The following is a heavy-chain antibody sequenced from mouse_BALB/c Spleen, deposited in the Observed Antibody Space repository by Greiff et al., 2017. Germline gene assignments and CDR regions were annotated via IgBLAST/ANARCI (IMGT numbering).Heavy chain of an antibody. J-gene: IGHJ4*01. CDR2: ISSGSSTI. CDR3: ARGLLQAMDY. CDR1: GFTFSRFG. Sequence: EVMLVESGGGLVQPGGSRKLSCAASGFTFSRFGMHWVRQAPEKGLEWVAYISSGSSTIYYADTVKGRFTISKDNPKNTLFLQMTSLRYEDTAMYYCARGLLQAMDYWGQGTSVTVSS. V-gene: IGHV5-17*02. D-gene: IGHD2-3*01.